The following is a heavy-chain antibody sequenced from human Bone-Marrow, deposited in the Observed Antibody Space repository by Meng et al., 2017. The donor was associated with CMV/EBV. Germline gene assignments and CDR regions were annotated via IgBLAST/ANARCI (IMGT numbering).Heavy chain of an antibody. V-gene: IGHV1-69*04. D-gene: IGHD1-26*01. CDR3: AREWFPVGATVAFDI. CDR1: GGTFSSYT. Sequence: SVKVSCKASGGTFSSYTISWVRQAPGQGLEWMGRIIPILGIANYAQKFQGRVTITADKSTSTAYMELRSLRSDDTAVYYCAREWFPVGATVAFDIWGQGTMVTVSS. J-gene: IGHJ3*02. CDR2: IIPILGIA.